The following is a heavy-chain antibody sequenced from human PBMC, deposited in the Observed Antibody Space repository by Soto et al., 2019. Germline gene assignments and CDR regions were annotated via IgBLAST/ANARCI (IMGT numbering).Heavy chain of an antibody. D-gene: IGHD2-2*01. CDR1: GGTFSSYT. V-gene: IGHV1-69*08. J-gene: IGHJ4*02. Sequence: QVQLVQSGAEVKKPGSSVKVSCKASGGTFSSYTFRWVRQAPGQGLEWLCRIIPTLGLVNYAQQFQGRVTFTADKSTTTAYLELSRLIFEYSAVYYCARDQVIPAAHLDFWGQRTLVTVSS. CDR3: ARDQVIPAAHLDF. CDR2: IIPTLGLV.